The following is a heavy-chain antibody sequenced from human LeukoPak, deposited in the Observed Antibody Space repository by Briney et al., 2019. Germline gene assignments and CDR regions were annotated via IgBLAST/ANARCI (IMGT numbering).Heavy chain of an antibody. CDR3: ARGNLHYSLFTGYRGDAFDI. CDR2: IYYSGTT. CDR1: GGSISGYY. V-gene: IGHV4-59*08. D-gene: IGHD3-9*01. J-gene: IGHJ3*02. Sequence: SETLSLTCTVSGGSISGYYWSWIRQYPGKGLEWIGYIYYSGTTHYNPSLKSRITMSVDTSKDQFSLKVSSVTAADTAVYYCARGNLHYSLFTGYRGDAFDIWGQGTMVTVSS.